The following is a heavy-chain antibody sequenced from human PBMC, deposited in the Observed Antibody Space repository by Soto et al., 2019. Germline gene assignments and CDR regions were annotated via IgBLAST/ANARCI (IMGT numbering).Heavy chain of an antibody. CDR1: GYSFTSYW. Sequence: PGESLKISCKGSGYSFTSYWIGWVRQMPGKGLEWMGIIYPGDSDTRYSPSFQGQVTISADKSISTAYLQWSSLKASDTAMYYCAGSYGYCSSTSCYSGWFDPWGQGTLVTVSS. D-gene: IGHD2-2*03. V-gene: IGHV5-51*01. CDR2: IYPGDSDT. CDR3: AGSYGYCSSTSCYSGWFDP. J-gene: IGHJ5*02.